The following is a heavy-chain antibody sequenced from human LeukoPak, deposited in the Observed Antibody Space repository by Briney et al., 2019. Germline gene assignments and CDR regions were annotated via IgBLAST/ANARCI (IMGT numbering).Heavy chain of an antibody. V-gene: IGHV4-39*01. CDR2: IYYSGST. CDR1: GGSISSSSYY. CDR3: AKSEYRNPYGGNSPVVNSFDY. J-gene: IGHJ4*02. D-gene: IGHD4-23*01. Sequence: PSETLSLTCTVSGGSISSSSYYWGWIRQPPGKGLEWIGSIYYSGSTYYNPSLKSRVTISVDTSKNQFSLKLNSVTAADTAVYYCAKSEYRNPYGGNSPVVNSFDYWGQGTLVTVSS.